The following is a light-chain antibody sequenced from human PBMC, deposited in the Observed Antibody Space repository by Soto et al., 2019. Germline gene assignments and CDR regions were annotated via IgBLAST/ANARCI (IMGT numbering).Light chain of an antibody. J-gene: IGKJ5*01. CDR2: AAS. Sequence: DIQMTQSPSTLSASVGDRVTITCQASQNINNYLNWYQQKPGRAPKLLIYAASNLEGGVPSMFRGGGAGTDSTFTISRLPPEYIATYYCQQYENLPTFGQGTRVEIK. CDR3: QQYENLPT. V-gene: IGKV1-33*01. CDR1: QNINNY.